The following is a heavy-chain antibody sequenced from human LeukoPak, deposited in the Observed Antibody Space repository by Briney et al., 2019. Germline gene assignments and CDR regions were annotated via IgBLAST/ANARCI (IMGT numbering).Heavy chain of an antibody. Sequence: ASVKVSCKASGYTFTGYYMHWVRQVPGQGLEWMGRINPNSGGTNYAQKFQGRVTMTRDTSISTAYMELSRLRSDDTAVYYCARGSYYYDSSGYHYWGQGTLVTVSS. V-gene: IGHV1-2*06. CDR3: ARGSYYYDSSGYHY. CDR1: GYTFTGYY. D-gene: IGHD3-22*01. J-gene: IGHJ4*02. CDR2: INPNSGGT.